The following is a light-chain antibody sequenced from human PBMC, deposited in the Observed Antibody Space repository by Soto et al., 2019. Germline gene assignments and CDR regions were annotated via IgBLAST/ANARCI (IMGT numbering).Light chain of an antibody. V-gene: IGLV6-57*01. J-gene: IGLJ2*01. CDR1: SGSIASNY. CDR2: EDN. Sequence: NFMLTQPHSVSESPGKTVTISCTRSSGSIASNYVQWYQQRPGSSPTTVIYEDNQRPSGVPDRLSGSIDSSSNSASLTISGLKTEDEADYYCQSYDISNVVFGGGTQLTVL. CDR3: QSYDISNVV.